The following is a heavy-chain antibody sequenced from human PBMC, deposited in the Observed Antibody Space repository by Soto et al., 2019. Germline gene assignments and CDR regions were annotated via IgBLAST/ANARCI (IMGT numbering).Heavy chain of an antibody. Sequence: GGSLRLSCAASGFTFSSYAMSWVRQAPGKGLEWVSTISGSGGSTYYADSVKGRFTISRDNSKNTLYLQMNSLRAEDTAVYYCAKDFGGTSAGADYWGQGTLVTVSS. J-gene: IGHJ4*02. D-gene: IGHD1-26*01. V-gene: IGHV3-23*01. CDR2: ISGSGGST. CDR3: AKDFGGTSAGADY. CDR1: GFTFSSYA.